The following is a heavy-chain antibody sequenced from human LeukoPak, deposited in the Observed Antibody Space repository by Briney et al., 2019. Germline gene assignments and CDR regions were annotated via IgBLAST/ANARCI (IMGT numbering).Heavy chain of an antibody. CDR1: GFTFSSYE. CDR2: ISSSGSTI. J-gene: IGHJ4*02. D-gene: IGHD2-2*01. Sequence: GGSLRLFCAASGFTFSSYEMNWVRQAPGKGLEWVSYISSSGSTIYYADSVKGRFTISRDNAKNSLYLQMNSLRAEDTAVYYCARTGIVVVPAATDFDYWGQGTLVTVSS. V-gene: IGHV3-48*03. CDR3: ARTGIVVVPAATDFDY.